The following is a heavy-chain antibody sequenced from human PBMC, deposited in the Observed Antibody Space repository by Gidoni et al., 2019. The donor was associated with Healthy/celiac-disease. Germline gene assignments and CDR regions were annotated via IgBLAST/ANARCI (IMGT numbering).Heavy chain of an antibody. Sequence: QLQLQESGPGLVKPSETLSLTCTVSGGSISSSSYYWGWIRQPPGKRLEWIGSIYYSGSTYYNPSLKSRVTISVDTSKNQFSLKLSSVTAADTAVYYCARLPEVKDYVWGRHIDYWGQGTLVTVSS. CDR1: GGSISSSSYY. CDR3: ARLPEVKDYVWGRHIDY. D-gene: IGHD3-16*01. CDR2: IYYSGST. V-gene: IGHV4-39*01. J-gene: IGHJ4*02.